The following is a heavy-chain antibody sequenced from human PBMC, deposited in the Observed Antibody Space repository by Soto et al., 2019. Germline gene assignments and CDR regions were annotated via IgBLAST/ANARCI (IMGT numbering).Heavy chain of an antibody. V-gene: IGHV3-13*01. J-gene: IGHJ4*01. D-gene: IGHD3-22*01. CDR1: GFTFSSYD. Sequence: GGSLRLSCAASGFTFSSYDMNWVRQVTGKGLEWVSAIGTIGDTYYAGSVKGRFTISRESAKNYLYLQMDSLGAGDTAVYYCSREMTYNTRGGYYCIDYWGQGTLVTVSS. CDR3: SREMTYNTRGGYYCIDY. CDR2: IGTIGDT.